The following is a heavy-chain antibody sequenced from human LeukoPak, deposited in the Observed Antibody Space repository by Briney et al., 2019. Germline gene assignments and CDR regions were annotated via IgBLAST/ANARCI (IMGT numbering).Heavy chain of an antibody. D-gene: IGHD3-3*01. J-gene: IGHJ6*03. CDR2: IYHSGST. V-gene: IGHV4-38-2*02. CDR1: GYSISSGYY. Sequence: SETLSLTCTVSGYSISSGYYWGWIRQPPGKGLEWIGSIYHSGSTYYNPSLKSRVTISVDTSKNQFSLKLSSVTAADTAVYYCARALYDLIPYYYYYMDVWGKGTTVTVSS. CDR3: ARALYDLIPYYYYYMDV.